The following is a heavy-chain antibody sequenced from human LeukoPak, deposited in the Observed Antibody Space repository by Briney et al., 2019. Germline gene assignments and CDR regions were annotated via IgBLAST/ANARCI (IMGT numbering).Heavy chain of an antibody. D-gene: IGHD6-13*01. J-gene: IGHJ5*02. CDR1: GFTFSSYA. CDR3: AREEGAAVENWFDP. CDR2: ISYDGSNK. Sequence: GGSLRLSCAASGFTFSSYAMHWVRQAPGKGLEWVAVISYDGSNKYYADSVKGRFTISRDNSKNTLYLQMNSLRAEDTAVYYCAREEGAAVENWFDPWGQGTLVTVSS. V-gene: IGHV3-30-3*01.